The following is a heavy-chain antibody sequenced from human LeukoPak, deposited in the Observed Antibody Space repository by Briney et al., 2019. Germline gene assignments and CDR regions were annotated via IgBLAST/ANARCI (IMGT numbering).Heavy chain of an antibody. CDR3: ASRLHIAVAGTWD. J-gene: IGHJ4*02. D-gene: IGHD6-19*01. Sequence: SSETLSLTCTVSGGSISSSSYYSGWIRHPPGKGLEWIGSIYYSGSTYYNPSLKSRVTISVDTSKNQFSLKVNSVTAADTAVYYCASRLHIAVAGTWDWGQGTLVTVSS. V-gene: IGHV4-39*01. CDR2: IYYSGST. CDR1: GGSISSSSYY.